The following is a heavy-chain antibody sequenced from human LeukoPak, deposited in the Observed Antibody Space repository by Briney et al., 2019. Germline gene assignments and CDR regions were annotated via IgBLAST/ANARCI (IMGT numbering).Heavy chain of an antibody. Sequence: GASVKVSCKASGGTFSSYAISWVRQAPGQGLEWMGGIIPIFGTANYAQKLQGRVTMTTDTSTSTAYTELRSLRSDDTAVYYCATGGYSSPRDFQHWGQGTLVTVSS. V-gene: IGHV1-69*05. D-gene: IGHD6-13*01. J-gene: IGHJ1*01. CDR1: GGTFSSYA. CDR3: ATGGYSSPRDFQH. CDR2: IIPIFGTA.